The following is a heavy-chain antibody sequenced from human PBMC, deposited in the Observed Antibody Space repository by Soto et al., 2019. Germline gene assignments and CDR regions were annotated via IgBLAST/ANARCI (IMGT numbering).Heavy chain of an antibody. Sequence: GASVKVSCKASGYTFTSYAMHWVRQAPGQRLEWMGWINAGNGNTKYSQKFQGRVTITRDTSASTAYMELSSLRSEDTAVYYCARSLYYDFWSGYSRWFAPWGQGTLVTVSS. V-gene: IGHV1-3*01. CDR2: INAGNGNT. CDR3: ARSLYYDFWSGYSRWFAP. D-gene: IGHD3-3*01. J-gene: IGHJ5*02. CDR1: GYTFTSYA.